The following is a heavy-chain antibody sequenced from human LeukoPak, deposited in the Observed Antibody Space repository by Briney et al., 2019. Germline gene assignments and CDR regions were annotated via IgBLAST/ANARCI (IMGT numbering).Heavy chain of an antibody. CDR1: EFSVGSNY. V-gene: IGHV3-66*01. J-gene: IGHJ5*02. CDR2: IYSGGST. D-gene: IGHD3-10*01. CDR3: ARGEYYYGSGNSGKNWFDP. Sequence: GGSLRLSCAASEFSVGSNYMTWVRQAPGKGLEWVSLIYSGGSTYYADSVKGRFTISRDNSKNTLYLQMNSLRAEDTAVYYCARGEYYYGSGNSGKNWFDPWGQGTLVTVSS.